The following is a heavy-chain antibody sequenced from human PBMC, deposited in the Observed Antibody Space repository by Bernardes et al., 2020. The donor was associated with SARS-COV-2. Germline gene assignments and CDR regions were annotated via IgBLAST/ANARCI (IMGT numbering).Heavy chain of an antibody. Sequence: SETLSLTCTVSGGSISSSSYYWGWIRQPPGKGLEWIGSIYYSGSTYYNPSLKSRVTISVDTSKNQFSLKLSSVTAADTAVYYCARNIGLIAVPTREYYYYGMDVWGQGTTVTVSS. J-gene: IGHJ6*02. D-gene: IGHD6-19*01. CDR1: GGSISSSSYY. CDR3: ARNIGLIAVPTREYYYYGMDV. V-gene: IGHV4-39*01. CDR2: IYYSGST.